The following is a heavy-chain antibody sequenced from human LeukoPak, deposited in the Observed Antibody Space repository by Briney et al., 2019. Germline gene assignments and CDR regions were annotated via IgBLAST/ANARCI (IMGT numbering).Heavy chain of an antibody. CDR1: GFTFSSYR. Sequence: GGSLRLSCAASGFTFSSYRMNWVRQAPGKGLEWVSYISSSSSTIYYADSVKGRFTISRDNAKNSLYLQMNSLRAEDTAVYYCAKRYSSWYYYFDYWGQGTLVTVSS. CDR3: AKRYSSWYYYFDY. V-gene: IGHV3-48*01. D-gene: IGHD6-13*01. J-gene: IGHJ4*02. CDR2: ISSSSSTI.